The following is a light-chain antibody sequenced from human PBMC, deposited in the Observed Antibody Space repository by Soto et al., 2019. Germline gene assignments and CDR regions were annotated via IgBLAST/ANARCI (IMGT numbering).Light chain of an antibody. CDR3: QQYYSVPVT. CDR1: QSVLYSSDNKNQ. J-gene: IGKJ4*01. V-gene: IGKV4-1*01. Sequence: DIVMTQSPDSLAVSLGERATINCKSSQSVLYSSDNKNQLAWYLQKPGQPPKLLIYWASTRESGVPERFSGSGSGTDFTLTITNLQAEDVAGYYCQQYYSVPVTFGGGTTVEI. CDR2: WAS.